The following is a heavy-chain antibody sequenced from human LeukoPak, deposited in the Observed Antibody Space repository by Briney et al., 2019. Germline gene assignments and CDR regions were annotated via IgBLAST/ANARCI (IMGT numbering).Heavy chain of an antibody. CDR3: ARTLSSGNAFDI. CDR2: IYHSGST. J-gene: IGHJ3*02. V-gene: IGHV4-30-2*01. CDR1: GGSISSGGYS. D-gene: IGHD3-22*01. Sequence: SETLSLTCAVSGGSISSGGYSWSWIRQPPGQGLEWIGYIYHSGSTYYNPSLKSRVTISVDRSKNQFSLKLSSVTAADTAVYYCARTLSSGNAFDIWGQGTMVTVSS.